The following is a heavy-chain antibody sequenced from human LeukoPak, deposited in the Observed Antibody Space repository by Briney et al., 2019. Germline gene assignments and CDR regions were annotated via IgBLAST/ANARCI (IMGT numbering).Heavy chain of an antibody. CDR2: ISYDGSNK. J-gene: IGHJ4*02. V-gene: IGHV3-30*01. D-gene: IGHD5-18*01. Sequence: AVISYDGSNKYYADSAKGRFTISRDNSKNTLYLQMNSLRAEDTAVYYCARDGYSYGYYFDYWGQGTLVTVSS. CDR3: ARDGYSYGYYFDY.